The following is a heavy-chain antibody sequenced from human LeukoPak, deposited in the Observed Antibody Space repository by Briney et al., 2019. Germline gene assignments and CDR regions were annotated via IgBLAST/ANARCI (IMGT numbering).Heavy chain of an antibody. CDR2: INPNSGGT. J-gene: IGHJ5*02. D-gene: IGHD1-7*01. Sequence: ASVKVSCKASGYTFTGYYMHWVRQAPGQGLEWMGWINPNSGGTNYAQKFQGRVTMARDTSISTAYMELSRLRSDDTAVYYCARGNYAVRDWFDPWGQGTLVTVSS. CDR3: ARGNYAVRDWFDP. V-gene: IGHV1-2*02. CDR1: GYTFTGYY.